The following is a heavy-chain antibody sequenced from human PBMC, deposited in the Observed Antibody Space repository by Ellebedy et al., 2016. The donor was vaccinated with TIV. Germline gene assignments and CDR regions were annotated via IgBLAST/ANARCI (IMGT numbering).Heavy chain of an antibody. D-gene: IGHD6-19*01. CDR1: GFTFSDYY. J-gene: IGHJ4*02. CDR2: ISSSGSTI. Sequence: GESLKISXAASGFTFSDYYMSWIRQAPGKGLEWVSYISSSGSTIYYADSVKGRFTISRDNAKNSLYLQMNSLRAEDTAVYYCARETIVVAGTFDYWGQGTLVTVSS. CDR3: ARETIVVAGTFDY. V-gene: IGHV3-11*01.